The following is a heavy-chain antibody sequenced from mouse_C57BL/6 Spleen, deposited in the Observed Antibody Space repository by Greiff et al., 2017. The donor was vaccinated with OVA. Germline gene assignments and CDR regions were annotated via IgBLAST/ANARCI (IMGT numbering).Heavy chain of an antibody. D-gene: IGHD4-1*01. CDR3: ARGNWDY. J-gene: IGHJ2*01. Sequence: VQLQQPGAELVKPGASVKLSCKASGYTFTRYWMNWVKQRPGQGLEWIGMIHPNSGSTKYNEKFKSKATLTVDKSSSTAYMQLSSLTSEDSAVYDCARGNWDYWGQGTTLTVAS. V-gene: IGHV1-64*01. CDR2: IHPNSGST. CDR1: GYTFTRYW.